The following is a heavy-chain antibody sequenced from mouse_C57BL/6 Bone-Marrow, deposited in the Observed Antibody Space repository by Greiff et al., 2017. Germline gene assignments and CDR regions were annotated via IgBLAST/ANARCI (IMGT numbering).Heavy chain of an antibody. D-gene: IGHD1-1*02. V-gene: IGHV5-9-1*02. CDR3: TRDGDGRTWFAY. J-gene: IGHJ3*01. CDR1: GFTFSSYA. Sequence: EVKLMESGEGLVKPGGSLKLSCAASGFTFSSYAMSWVRQTPEKRLEWVAYISSGGDYIYYADTVKGRFNISRDNARNTLYLQMSSLMSEDTAMYYCTRDGDGRTWFAYWGQGTLVTVSA. CDR2: ISSGGDYI.